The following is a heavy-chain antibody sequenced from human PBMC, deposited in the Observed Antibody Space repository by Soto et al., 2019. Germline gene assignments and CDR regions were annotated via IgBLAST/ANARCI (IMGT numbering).Heavy chain of an antibody. V-gene: IGHV1-2*02. J-gene: IGHJ5*02. Sequence: QVHLVQSGAEVKKPGASVKVSGKASGYSFTDYYMHWVRQAPGQGLEWMGWINTKTGGTNYAQRVQGRVTMTGDTSINTAYMALSRLRSDDTAVYYCARVGPTGWFDPWGQGTVVTISS. CDR2: INTKTGGT. CDR1: GYSFTDYY. CDR3: ARVGPTGWFDP.